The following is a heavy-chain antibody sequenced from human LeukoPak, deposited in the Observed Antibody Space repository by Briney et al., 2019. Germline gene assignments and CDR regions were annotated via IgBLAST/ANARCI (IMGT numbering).Heavy chain of an antibody. CDR2: IHYSGST. CDR3: ARQLRFTNWFDP. J-gene: IGHJ5*02. V-gene: IGHV4-59*08. D-gene: IGHD3-3*01. Sequence: SETLSLSCAVYGPYLSDYYWSWIRQPPGKGLEWIGYIHYSGSTNYKPSLMSRVTMSLNTSKNQFSLKLSSVTAADTAVYYCARQLRFTNWFDPWGQGTLVTVSS. CDR1: GPYLSDYY.